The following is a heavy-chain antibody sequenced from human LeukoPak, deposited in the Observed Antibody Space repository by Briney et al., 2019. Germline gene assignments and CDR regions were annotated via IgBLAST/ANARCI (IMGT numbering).Heavy chain of an antibody. D-gene: IGHD4-17*01. CDR1: GYSFTTYW. CDR3: GRPPTVTHVDAFDI. CDR2: IYPGDSDT. V-gene: IGHV5-51*01. Sequence: GESLKISCKGSGYSFTTYWIGWVRQMPGKGLEWMGIIYPGDSDTRYSPSFQGQVTISADKSISTAYLQWSSLKASDTAMYYCGRPPTVTHVDAFDIWGQGTMVTVSS. J-gene: IGHJ3*02.